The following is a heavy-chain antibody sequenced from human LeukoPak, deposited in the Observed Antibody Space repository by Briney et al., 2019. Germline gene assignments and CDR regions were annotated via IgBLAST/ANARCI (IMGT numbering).Heavy chain of an antibody. V-gene: IGHV4-59*01. CDR3: AKNFYGDYNVFFDH. Sequence: SETLSLTCTVSGGSISSYYWSWIRQPPGKGLEWIGYIYYSGSTNYNPSLKSRVTISVDTSKNQFSLKLSSVTAADTAVYYCAKNFYGDYNVFFDHWGQGTLVSVSS. CDR1: GGSISSYY. J-gene: IGHJ4*02. CDR2: IYYSGST. D-gene: IGHD4-17*01.